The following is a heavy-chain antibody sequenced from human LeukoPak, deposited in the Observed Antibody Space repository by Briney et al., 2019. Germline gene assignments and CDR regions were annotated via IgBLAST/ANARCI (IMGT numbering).Heavy chain of an antibody. V-gene: IGHV3-30-3*01. CDR2: ISYDGSNK. CDR3: AREWELLFDY. Sequence: GGSLGLSCAASGFTFSSYAMHWVRQAPGKGLEWVAVISYDGSNKYYADSVKGRFTISRDNSKNTLYLQMNSLRAEDTAVYYCAREWELLFDYWGQGTLVTVSS. J-gene: IGHJ4*02. CDR1: GFTFSSYA. D-gene: IGHD1-26*01.